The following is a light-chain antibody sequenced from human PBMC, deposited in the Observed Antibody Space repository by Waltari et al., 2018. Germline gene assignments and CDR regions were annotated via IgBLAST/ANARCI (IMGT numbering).Light chain of an antibody. V-gene: IGLV2-14*01. CDR3: SSYTSIIPPFL. J-gene: IGLJ1*01. Sequence: QSALTQPASLSGSPGQSITISCTRSSSDLGGYGFVSWYQPPPGKAPKLMIYDVSHRPSGVSNRFSGSKSGNTASLTISGLQPEDEADYYCSSYTSIIPPFLFGTGTKVTVL. CDR2: DVS. CDR1: SSDLGGYGF.